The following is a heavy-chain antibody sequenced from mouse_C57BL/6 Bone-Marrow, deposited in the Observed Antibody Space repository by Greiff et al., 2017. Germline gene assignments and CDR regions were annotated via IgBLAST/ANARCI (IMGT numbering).Heavy chain of an antibody. CDR1: GFNIKDDY. J-gene: IGHJ1*03. D-gene: IGHD1-1*01. V-gene: IGHV14-4*01. CDR2: IDPENGDT. CDR3: TTVDYGSPFDV. Sequence: EVQLKESGAELVRPGASVKLSCTASGFNIKDDYMHWVKQRPEQGLEWIGCIDPENGDTEYASKFQGKATIPADTSSNTAYLQLSSLTSEDTAVYYCTTVDYGSPFDVWGTGTTVTVSS.